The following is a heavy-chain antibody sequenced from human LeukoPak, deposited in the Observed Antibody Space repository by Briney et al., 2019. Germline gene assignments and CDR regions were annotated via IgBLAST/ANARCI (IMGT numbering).Heavy chain of an antibody. Sequence: GRSLRLSCAASGFTFSSYAMHWVRQAPGKGLEWVAVISYDGSNKYYADSVKGRFTISRDNSKNTLYLQMNSLRAEDTAVYYCSRGGRNLDYWGQGTLVTVSS. D-gene: IGHD1-14*01. CDR1: GFTFSSYA. V-gene: IGHV3-30*07. CDR2: ISYDGSNK. J-gene: IGHJ4*02. CDR3: SRGGRNLDY.